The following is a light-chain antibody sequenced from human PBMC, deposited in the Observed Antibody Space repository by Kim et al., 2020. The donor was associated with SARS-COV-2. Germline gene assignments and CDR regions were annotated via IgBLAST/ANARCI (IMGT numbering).Light chain of an antibody. CDR3: QQFDDYPALS. V-gene: IGKV1D-13*01. CDR1: QDIASA. J-gene: IGKJ4*01. Sequence: AIQLTQSPPSLSASIGDRVTITCRASQDIASALAWYQQKPGKSPNLLIHDASSLESGVPSRFSGSGSGTHFTLTISSLQPEDFATYYCQQFDDYPALSFGGGTKVDIK. CDR2: DAS.